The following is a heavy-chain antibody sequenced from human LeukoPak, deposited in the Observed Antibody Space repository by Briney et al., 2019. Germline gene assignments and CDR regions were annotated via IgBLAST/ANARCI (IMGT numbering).Heavy chain of an antibody. J-gene: IGHJ4*02. Sequence: PGGSLRLSCAASGFNFRTYGMHWVRQAPGKGLDWVAFIRYDGSNKYYADSVKGRFTISRDNSKNTLYLVMNSLRAEDTAVYYCAKAENWRGYFDWLLFFDYWGQGTLVTVSS. D-gene: IGHD3-9*01. V-gene: IGHV3-30*02. CDR2: IRYDGSNK. CDR3: AKAENWRGYFDWLLFFDY. CDR1: GFNFRTYG.